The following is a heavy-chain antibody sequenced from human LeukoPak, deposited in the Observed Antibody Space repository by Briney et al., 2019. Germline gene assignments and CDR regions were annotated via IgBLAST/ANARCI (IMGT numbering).Heavy chain of an antibody. CDR3: ARDGPVTTHDY. CDR2: ISSSSSTI. Sequence: PGGSLRLSCAASGFTFSSYSMNWVRQAPGKGLEWVSYISSSSSTIHYADSVKGRFTISRDNAKNSLYLQMNSLRAEDTAVYYCARDGPVTTHDYWGQGTLVTVSS. D-gene: IGHD4-17*01. J-gene: IGHJ4*02. V-gene: IGHV3-48*01. CDR1: GFTFSSYS.